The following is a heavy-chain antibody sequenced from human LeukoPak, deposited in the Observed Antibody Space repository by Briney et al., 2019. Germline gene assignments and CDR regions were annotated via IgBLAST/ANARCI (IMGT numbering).Heavy chain of an antibody. CDR3: ARAGGLGEHQLLDY. V-gene: IGHV3-30-3*01. CDR2: ISYEGTNT. Sequence: PGGSLRLSCAASGFTFSSYAMHWVRQAPGKGLEWVALISYEGTNTYYADSVRGRFTISRDNSKNMVHLQMNSLRAEDTAVYYCARAGGLGEHQLLDYWGQGTLVTVSS. CDR1: GFTFSSYA. D-gene: IGHD3-10*01. J-gene: IGHJ4*02.